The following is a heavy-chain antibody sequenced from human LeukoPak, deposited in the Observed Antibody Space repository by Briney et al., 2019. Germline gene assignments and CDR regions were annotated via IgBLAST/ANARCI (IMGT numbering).Heavy chain of an antibody. J-gene: IGHJ4*02. D-gene: IGHD3-10*01. Sequence: GGSLRLSCAASGFTFSSYEMNWVRQAPGKGLEWVSYISSSGTTIYYADSVKGRFTISRDNAKNSLYLQMNSLRAEDTAVYYCARPNGDYYYGSGSYFHYWGQGTLVTVSS. CDR1: GFTFSSYE. CDR2: ISSSGTTI. CDR3: ARPNGDYYYGSGSYFHY. V-gene: IGHV3-48*03.